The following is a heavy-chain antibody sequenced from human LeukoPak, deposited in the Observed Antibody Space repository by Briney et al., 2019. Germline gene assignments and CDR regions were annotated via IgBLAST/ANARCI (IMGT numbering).Heavy chain of an antibody. Sequence: GGSLRLSCAASVCTFSSYWMHWVRQAPGKGLVWVSRINSDGSSTSYADSVKGRFTISRDNAKNTLYLQMNSLRVEDTAVYYCAKDPYRVVVATGNYLDPWGQGTLVTVSA. J-gene: IGHJ5*02. V-gene: IGHV3-74*01. CDR2: INSDGSST. CDR1: VCTFSSYW. CDR3: AKDPYRVVVATGNYLDP. D-gene: IGHD2-21*01.